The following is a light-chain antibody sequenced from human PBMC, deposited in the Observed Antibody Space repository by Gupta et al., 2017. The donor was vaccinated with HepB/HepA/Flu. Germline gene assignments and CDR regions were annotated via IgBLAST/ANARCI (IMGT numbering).Light chain of an antibody. CDR1: QRFGTW. CDR2: KAS. CDR3: QTVDSTLWA. Sequence: QMTQSPSTLSASVGDRVTITCRASQRFGTWLAWYQQKPGKAPKLLIYKASSVESGVPSRFSGSGSGTEFTLTISSLQPDDFATYYCQTVDSTLWAFGQGTKVEIK. J-gene: IGKJ1*01. V-gene: IGKV1-5*03.